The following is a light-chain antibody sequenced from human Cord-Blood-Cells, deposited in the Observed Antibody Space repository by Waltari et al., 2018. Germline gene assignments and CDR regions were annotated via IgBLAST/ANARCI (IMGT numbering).Light chain of an antibody. CDR1: QSISIY. J-gene: IGKJ3*01. CDR3: QQSYSTPFT. V-gene: IGKV1-39*01. Sequence: DTQMNQSTSSLSASVGDSLTITCRASQSISIYLNWYQQKPGKAPKLLIYAASSLQSGVPSRFSGSGSGTDFTLTISSLQPEDFATYYCQQSYSTPFTFGPGTKVDIK. CDR2: AAS.